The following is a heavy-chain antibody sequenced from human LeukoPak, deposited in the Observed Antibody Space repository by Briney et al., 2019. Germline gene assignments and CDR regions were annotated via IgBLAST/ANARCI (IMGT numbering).Heavy chain of an antibody. V-gene: IGHV4-59*08. CDR2: IYYSGST. CDR3: ARLGYSSGWYYDY. CDR1: GGSISSYY. Sequence: SETLSLTCTVSGGSISSYYWSWIRQPPGKVLEWIGYIYYSGSTNYNPSLKSRVTISVDTSKNQFSLKLSSVTAADTAVYYCARLGYSSGWYYDYWGQGTLVTVSS. J-gene: IGHJ4*02. D-gene: IGHD6-19*01.